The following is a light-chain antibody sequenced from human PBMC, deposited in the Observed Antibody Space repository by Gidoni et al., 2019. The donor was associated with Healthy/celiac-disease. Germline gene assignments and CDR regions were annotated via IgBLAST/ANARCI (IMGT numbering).Light chain of an antibody. V-gene: IGKV3-20*01. CDR1: QSVSSSY. CDR3: QQYGSSPPIT. CDR2: GAS. J-gene: IGKJ4*01. Sequence: EIVLTPSPGTLSLSPGERATLSCRARQSVSSSYLAWYQQKPGQAPRLLIYGASSRATGIPDRFSGSGSGTDFTLTISRLEPEDFAVYYCQQYGSSPPITFXGXTKVEIK.